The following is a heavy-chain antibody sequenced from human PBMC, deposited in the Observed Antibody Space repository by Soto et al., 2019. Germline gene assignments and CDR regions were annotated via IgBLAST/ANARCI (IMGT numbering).Heavy chain of an antibody. CDR1: GGTFSSYA. CDR3: AREGRCSSTSCYGVDYYYGMDV. D-gene: IGHD2-2*01. CDR2: IIPIFGTA. J-gene: IGHJ6*02. V-gene: IGHV1-69*13. Sequence: ASVKVSCTASGGTFSSYAISWVRQAPGQGLEWMGGIIPIFGTASYAQKFQGRVTITADESTSTAYMELSSLRSEDTAVYYCAREGRCSSTSCYGVDYYYGMDVWGQGTTVTVSS.